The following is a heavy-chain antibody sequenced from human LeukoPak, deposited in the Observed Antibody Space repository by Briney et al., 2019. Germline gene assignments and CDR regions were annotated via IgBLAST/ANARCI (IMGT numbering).Heavy chain of an antibody. CDR3: AKDPRVTISWFDP. J-gene: IGHJ5*02. CDR2: ISGSGGTT. CDR1: GFPFSKYA. V-gene: IGHV3-23*01. D-gene: IGHD4-17*01. Sequence: GGSLRLSCAASGFPFSKYAMTWVRQAPGKGLEWVSAISGSGGTTYYADSVKGRFTISRDNSKNTLSVQMNSLRAEDTAVYYCAKDPRVTISWFDPWGQGTLVTVSS.